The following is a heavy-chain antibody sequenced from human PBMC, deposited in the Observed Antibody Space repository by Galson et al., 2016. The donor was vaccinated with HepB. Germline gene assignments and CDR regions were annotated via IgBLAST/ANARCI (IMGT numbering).Heavy chain of an antibody. J-gene: IGHJ4*02. Sequence: SLRLSCAASGFTSRSHAMSWVRQAPGRGLEWVSSITAGSTSTFYADSVKGRFTMSRDNSKNTLYLQMNSLRAEDTAVYYCARVRWLEPLDYWGQGTLVTVSS. D-gene: IGHD6-19*01. CDR3: ARVRWLEPLDY. CDR2: ITAGSTST. V-gene: IGHV3-23*01. CDR1: GFTSRSHA.